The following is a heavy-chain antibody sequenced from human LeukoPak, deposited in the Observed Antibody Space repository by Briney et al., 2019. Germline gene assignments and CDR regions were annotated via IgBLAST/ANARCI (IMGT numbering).Heavy chain of an antibody. V-gene: IGHV3-7*01. J-gene: IGHJ4*02. CDR1: GFTFSSYW. D-gene: IGHD2-8*02. Sequence: GGSLRLSCAASGFTFSSYWMSWVRQAPGKGLEWVATIKQDGSEKYYVDSVKGRFTISRDNAKNSLYLQMNSLRAEDTAVYYCASLSYGRLYCYFDYWGQGTLVTVSS. CDR2: IKQDGSEK. CDR3: ASLSYGRLYCYFDY.